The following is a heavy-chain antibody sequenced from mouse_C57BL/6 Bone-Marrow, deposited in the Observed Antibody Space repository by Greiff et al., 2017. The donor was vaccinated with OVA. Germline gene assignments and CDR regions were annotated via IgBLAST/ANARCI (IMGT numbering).Heavy chain of an antibody. CDR3: AREGDYYYGSSWYFDV. Sequence: VQLQQPGAELVKPGASVKLSCKASGYTFTSYWMHWVKQRPGRGLEWIGRIDPNSGGTKYNEKFKSKATLTVDKPSSTAYMQLSSLTSEDSAVYYCAREGDYYYGSSWYFDVWGTGTTVTVSS. CDR2: IDPNSGGT. CDR1: GYTFTSYW. D-gene: IGHD1-1*01. J-gene: IGHJ1*03. V-gene: IGHV1-72*01.